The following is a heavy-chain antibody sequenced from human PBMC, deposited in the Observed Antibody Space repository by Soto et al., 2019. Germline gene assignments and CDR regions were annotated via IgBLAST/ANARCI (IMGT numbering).Heavy chain of an antibody. CDR3: TRGRILSVLGRGARKKHWFDP. CDR1: GGTFSSYT. D-gene: IGHD3-9*01. Sequence: ASVKFSCQASGGTFSSYTISSVRQSPVQGLEWMGGIIPIFGTANYAQRFQGRVTITEDESTSTAYMEMSRLRSEDTAVYYCTRGRILSVLGRGARKKHWFDPWGQGTLVTVSS. V-gene: IGHV1-69*13. CDR2: IIPIFGTA. J-gene: IGHJ5*02.